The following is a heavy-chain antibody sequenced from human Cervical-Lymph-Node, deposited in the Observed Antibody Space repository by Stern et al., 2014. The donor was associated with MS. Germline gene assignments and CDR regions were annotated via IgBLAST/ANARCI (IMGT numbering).Heavy chain of an antibody. CDR1: GFTLSGYK. J-gene: IGHJ4*02. CDR2: ITVGSGDT. Sequence: VQLVQSGGGLVQPGGSLRISCVASGFTLSGYKMNWVRQAPGKGLEWVSYITVGSGDTYYADSVKGRFAISRDDAKNSLYLQMDSLRDEDTALYYCATDRDSGFDYSDWGQGTLVTVSS. V-gene: IGHV3-48*02. CDR3: ATDRDSGFDYSD. D-gene: IGHD5-12*01.